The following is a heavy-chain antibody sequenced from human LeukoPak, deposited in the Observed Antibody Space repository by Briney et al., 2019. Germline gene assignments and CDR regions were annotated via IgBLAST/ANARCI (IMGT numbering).Heavy chain of an antibody. CDR3: AKDARYCSGGSCSSGWSDP. J-gene: IGHJ5*02. Sequence: GGSLRLSCAASGFTFTTYAMSWVHQAPGKGLEGVSTISETGGSTYYADSVKGRFTVSRDNSKNTLFLQMNSLRAEDTAVYYCAKDARYCSGGSCSSGWSDPWSQGTLVTVSS. D-gene: IGHD2-15*01. CDR2: ISETGGST. CDR1: GFTFTTYA. V-gene: IGHV3-23*01.